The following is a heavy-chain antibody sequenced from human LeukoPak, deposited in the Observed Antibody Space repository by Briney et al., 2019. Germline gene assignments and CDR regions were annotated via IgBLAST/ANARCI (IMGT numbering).Heavy chain of an antibody. CDR1: GFIFNSYW. J-gene: IGHJ4*02. D-gene: IGHD3-9*01. V-gene: IGHV3-7*03. Sequence: GGSLRLSCAASGFIFNSYWMSWVRQAPGKGLEWVAHIRKDGSDKYYLDSVKARFTISRDNVKNLVHLQMNGLRAEDTAVYYCARDRGLRYFDSFDFWGQGTRVTVSS. CDR3: ARDRGLRYFDSFDF. CDR2: IRKDGSDK.